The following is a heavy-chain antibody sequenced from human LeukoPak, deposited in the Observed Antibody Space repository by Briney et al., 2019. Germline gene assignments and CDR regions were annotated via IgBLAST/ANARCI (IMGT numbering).Heavy chain of an antibody. V-gene: IGHV3-74*01. Sequence: GGSLRLSCAASGFTFSSFGMHWVRQAPGKGLVWVSRINSDGSSTSYVDSVKGRFTISRDNAKNTLYLQTNSLRAEDTAVYYCARGTGFGELSDYWGQGTLVTVSS. CDR1: GFTFSSFG. D-gene: IGHD3-10*01. CDR2: INSDGSST. CDR3: ARGTGFGELSDY. J-gene: IGHJ4*02.